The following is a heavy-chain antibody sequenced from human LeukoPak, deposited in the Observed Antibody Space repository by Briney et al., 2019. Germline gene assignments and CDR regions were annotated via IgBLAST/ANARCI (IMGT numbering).Heavy chain of an antibody. D-gene: IGHD3-16*02. CDR1: GFTFSSYA. Sequence: GGSLRLSCAASGFTFSSYAMSWVRQAPGKGLEWVSAISGSGGSTYYADSVKGRLTISRGNSKNTLYLQMNSLRAEDTAVYYCAKDGSYYDYVWGSYRLDYFDYWGQGTLVTVSS. CDR2: ISGSGGST. V-gene: IGHV3-23*01. J-gene: IGHJ4*02. CDR3: AKDGSYYDYVWGSYRLDYFDY.